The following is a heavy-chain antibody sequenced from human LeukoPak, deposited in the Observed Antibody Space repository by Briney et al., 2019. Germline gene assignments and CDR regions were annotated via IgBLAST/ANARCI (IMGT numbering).Heavy chain of an antibody. D-gene: IGHD4-17*01. J-gene: IGHJ4*02. CDR2: IRYDGSNK. CDR3: ARDEDYGDKYFDY. CDR1: GFTFSSYG. Sequence: PGGSLRLSCAASGFTFSSYGMHWVRQAPGKGLEWVAFIRYDGSNKYYADSVKGRFTISRDNSKNTLYLQMNSLRAEDTAVYYCARDEDYGDKYFDYWGQGTLVTVSS. V-gene: IGHV3-30*02.